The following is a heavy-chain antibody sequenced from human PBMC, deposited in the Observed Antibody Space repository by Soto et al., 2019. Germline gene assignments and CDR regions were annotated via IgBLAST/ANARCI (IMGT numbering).Heavy chain of an antibody. CDR1: GFTFDDYA. J-gene: IGHJ6*02. Sequence: EVQLVESGGGLVQPGRSLRLSCAASGFTFDDYAMHWVRQAPGKGLEWVSGISGSGGRTYYADSVKGRFTIFRDNSKNTLHLQMNSLRAEDTAVYYCAKAVDIVPTPDMDVWGQGTTVSVSS. V-gene: IGHV3-23*04. CDR3: AKAVDIVPTPDMDV. CDR2: ISGSGGRT. D-gene: IGHD5-12*01.